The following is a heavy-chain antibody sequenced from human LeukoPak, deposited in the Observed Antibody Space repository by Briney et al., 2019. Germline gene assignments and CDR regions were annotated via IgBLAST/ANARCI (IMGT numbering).Heavy chain of an antibody. Sequence: PGGSLRLSCAASGFTFSSYAMSCVRQAPGKGLEWVANIKQDGSEKYYVDSVKGRFTISRDNAKNSLYLQMNSLRAEDTALYYCARDRLAFARDGYNSEYFQHWGQGTLVTVSS. J-gene: IGHJ1*01. CDR3: ARDRLAFARDGYNSEYFQH. CDR1: GFTFSSYA. D-gene: IGHD5-24*01. V-gene: IGHV3-7*05. CDR2: IKQDGSEK.